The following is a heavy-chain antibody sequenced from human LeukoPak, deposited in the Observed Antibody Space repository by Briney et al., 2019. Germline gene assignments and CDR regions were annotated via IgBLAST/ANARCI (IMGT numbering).Heavy chain of an antibody. V-gene: IGHV4-34*01. CDR1: GGSINNHY. CDR3: ARDRSGYYYVAPFDY. D-gene: IGHD3-22*01. Sequence: SETLSLTCIVSGGSINNHYWTWIRQPPGKGLEWIGEINHSGSTNYNPSLKSRVTISVDTSKNQFSLKLSSVTAADTAVYYCARDRSGYYYVAPFDYWGQGTLVTVSS. CDR2: INHSGST. J-gene: IGHJ4*02.